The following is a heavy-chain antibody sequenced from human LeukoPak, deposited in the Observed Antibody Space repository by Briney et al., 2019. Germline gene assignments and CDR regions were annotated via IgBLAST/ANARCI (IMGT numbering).Heavy chain of an antibody. D-gene: IGHD5-18*01. Sequence: GRSLRLSCTGFGFTFGDHAMAWVRQAPGKGLEWVGFIRSKTYGGTTEYAASVKGRFTISRADSISIAYLQTNSLKTEDTAVYYCGRGPIQLWLHNGMDVWGQGTTVTVSS. CDR1: GFTFGDHA. CDR3: GRGPIQLWLHNGMDV. CDR2: IRSKTYGGTT. V-gene: IGHV3-49*04. J-gene: IGHJ6*02.